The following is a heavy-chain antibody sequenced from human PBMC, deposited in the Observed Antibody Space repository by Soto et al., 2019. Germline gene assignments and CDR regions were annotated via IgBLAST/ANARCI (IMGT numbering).Heavy chain of an antibody. V-gene: IGHV1-69*12. CDR2: IIPIFGSA. CDR3: ARNPLSSAAEINYRMDV. CDR1: GGTFNSNS. D-gene: IGHD6-13*01. Sequence: QVQLVQSGAEVKKPGSSVKVSCKASGGTFNSNSLSWVRQAPVLGLEWMGGIIPIFGSATYAQKFQGRVTITADESTSTAYLEVSSLRYEDTAVYYCARNPLSSAAEINYRMDVWGQGTTVTVSS. J-gene: IGHJ6*02.